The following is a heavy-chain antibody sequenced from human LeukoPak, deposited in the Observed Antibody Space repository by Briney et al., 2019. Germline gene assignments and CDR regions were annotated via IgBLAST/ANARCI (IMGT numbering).Heavy chain of an antibody. Sequence: SETLSLTCTVSGGSISSSSYYWGWTRQPPGKGLEWIGSIYYSGSTYYNPSLKSRVTISVDTSKNQFSLKLSSVTAADTAVYYCAREGGIRTGGSCYSPWGQGTLVTVSS. D-gene: IGHD2-15*01. J-gene: IGHJ5*02. CDR1: GGSISSSSYY. CDR2: IYYSGST. V-gene: IGHV4-39*07. CDR3: AREGGIRTGGSCYSP.